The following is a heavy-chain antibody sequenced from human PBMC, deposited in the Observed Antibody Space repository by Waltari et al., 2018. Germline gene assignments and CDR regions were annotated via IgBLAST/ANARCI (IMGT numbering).Heavy chain of an antibody. CDR1: GFTFGDYA. CDR2: IRSKAYGGTT. Sequence: EVQLVESGGGLVQPGRSLRLSCTASGFTFGDYAMSWVRKAPGKGLEWVGFIRSKAYGGTTEYAASVKGRFTISRDDSKSIAYLQMNSLKTEDTAVYYCTSDITMVRGVLLDYWGQGTLVTVSS. D-gene: IGHD3-10*01. V-gene: IGHV3-49*04. CDR3: TSDITMVRGVLLDY. J-gene: IGHJ4*02.